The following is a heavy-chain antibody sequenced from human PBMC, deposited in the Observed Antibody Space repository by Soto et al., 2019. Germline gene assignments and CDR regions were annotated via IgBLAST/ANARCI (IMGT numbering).Heavy chain of an antibody. V-gene: IGHV4-34*01. CDR3: ASPLGQQLASDP. CDR2: INHSGST. J-gene: IGHJ5*02. D-gene: IGHD6-13*01. CDR1: GGSFSGYY. Sequence: SETLSLTCAVYGGSFSGYYWSWIRQPPGKGLEWIGEINHSGSTNYNPSLKSRVTISVDTSKNQFSLKLSSVTAADTAVYYCASPLGQQLASDPWGRGTLVTVS.